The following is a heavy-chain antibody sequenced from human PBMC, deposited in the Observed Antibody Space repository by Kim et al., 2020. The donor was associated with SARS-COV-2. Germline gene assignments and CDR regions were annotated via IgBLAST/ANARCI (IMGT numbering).Heavy chain of an antibody. CDR1: GFTFSSYG. J-gene: IGHJ4*02. CDR2: ISYDGSNK. Sequence: GGSLRLSCAASGFTFSSYGMHWVRQAPGKGLEWVAVISYDGSNKYYADSVKGRFTISRDNSKNTLYLQMNSLRAEDTAEYYCARDLGSSCVGGVDYWGQG. CDR3: ARDLGSSCVGGVDY. D-gene: IGHD6-13*01. V-gene: IGHV3-33*05.